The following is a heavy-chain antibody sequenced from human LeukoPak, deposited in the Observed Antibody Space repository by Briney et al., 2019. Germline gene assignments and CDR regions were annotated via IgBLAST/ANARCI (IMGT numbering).Heavy chain of an antibody. J-gene: IGHJ4*02. Sequence: SQTLSLTCAVSGDSVSSDSVTWHWIRQSPSGGLEWLGRTYYRSSWYSNYVDSVKSRITINPDTSKNQFSLQLNSVTPEDTAVYFCVRGGHWSTGFFDYWGQGTQVTVSS. D-gene: IGHD2-8*02. CDR3: VRGGHWSTGFFDY. CDR2: TYYRSSWYS. CDR1: GDSVSSDSVT. V-gene: IGHV6-1*01.